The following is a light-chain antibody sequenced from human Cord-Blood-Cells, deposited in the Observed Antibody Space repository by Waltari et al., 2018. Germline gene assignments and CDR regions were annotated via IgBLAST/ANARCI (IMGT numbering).Light chain of an antibody. CDR2: DAS. CDR3: QQYDNLPPYT. V-gene: IGKV1-33*01. J-gene: IGKJ2*01. Sequence: DIHMTQSPSSLSASVGDRVTITCQVSQDISNYLNWYQQKPGKAPKLLIYDASNLETGVPSRFSGSGSGTDFTFTISSLQPEDIATYYCQQYDNLPPYTFGQGTKLEIK. CDR1: QDISNY.